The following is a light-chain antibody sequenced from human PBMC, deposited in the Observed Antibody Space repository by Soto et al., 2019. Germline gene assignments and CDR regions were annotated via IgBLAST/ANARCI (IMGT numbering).Light chain of an antibody. CDR3: CSFAGGATFV. J-gene: IGLJ2*01. V-gene: IGLV2-23*03. CDR2: EGN. Sequence: QSALTQPASVSGSPGQSITISCTGTTNDIGGYNLVSWYQQHPGKAPKLIIYEGNKRPPGVSDRFSGSKSGNTASLTISPLQAEDEADYSCCSFAGGATFVFGGGTKLAVL. CDR1: TNDIGGYNL.